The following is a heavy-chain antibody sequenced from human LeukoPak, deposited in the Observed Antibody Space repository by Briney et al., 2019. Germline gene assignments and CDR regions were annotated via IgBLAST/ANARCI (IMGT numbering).Heavy chain of an antibody. V-gene: IGHV3-30-3*01. Sequence: QPGGSLRLSCAASGFTFSSYAMHWVRQAPGKGLEWVAVISYDGSNKYYADSVKGRFTISRDNSKNTLYLQMNSLRAEDTAVYYCARGTDYYDSSGYYMDYWAQGTLVTVSS. CDR1: GFTFSSYA. D-gene: IGHD3-22*01. CDR2: ISYDGSNK. CDR3: ARGTDYYDSSGYYMDY. J-gene: IGHJ4*02.